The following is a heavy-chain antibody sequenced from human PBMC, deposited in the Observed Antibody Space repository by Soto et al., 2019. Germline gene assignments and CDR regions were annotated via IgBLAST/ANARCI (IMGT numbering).Heavy chain of an antibody. CDR3: ARDMNWRGATVPYYYYMDV. V-gene: IGHV3-53*04. D-gene: IGHD4-4*01. Sequence: GGSLRLSCAASGFTVSSNYMSWVRQAPGKGLEWVSVIYSGGSTYYADSVKGRFTISRHNSKNTLYLQMNSLRAEDTAVYYCARDMNWRGATVPYYYYMDVWGKGTTVTVSS. CDR2: IYSGGST. J-gene: IGHJ6*03. CDR1: GFTVSSNY.